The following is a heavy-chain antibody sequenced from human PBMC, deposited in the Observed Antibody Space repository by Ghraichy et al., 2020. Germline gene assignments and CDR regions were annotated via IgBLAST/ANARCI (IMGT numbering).Heavy chain of an antibody. D-gene: IGHD3-10*01. V-gene: IGHV3-53*01. Sequence: GGSLRLSCAASGFTVSSNYMSWVRQAPGKGLEWVSVIYSGGSTYYADSVKGRFTISRDNSKNTLYLQMNSLRAEETAVYYCARHFGRERAADYWGQGTLVTVSS. J-gene: IGHJ4*02. CDR3: ARHFGRERAADY. CDR1: GFTVSSNY. CDR2: IYSGGST.